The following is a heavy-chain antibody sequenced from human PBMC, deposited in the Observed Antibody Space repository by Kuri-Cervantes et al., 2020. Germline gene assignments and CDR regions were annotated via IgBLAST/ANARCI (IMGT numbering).Heavy chain of an antibody. Sequence: SETLSLTCAVYGGSFSGYYWSWIRQPPGKGLEWIGEINHSGSTNYNPSLKSRVTISVDTSKNQFSLKLSSMTAADTAVYYCASSGQLEFWGQGTLVTVSS. V-gene: IGHV4-34*01. CDR3: ASSGQLEF. CDR1: GGSFSGYY. J-gene: IGHJ4*02. CDR2: INHSGST. D-gene: IGHD6-13*01.